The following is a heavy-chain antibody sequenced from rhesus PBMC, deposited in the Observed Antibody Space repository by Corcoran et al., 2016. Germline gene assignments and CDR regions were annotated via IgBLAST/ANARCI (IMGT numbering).Heavy chain of an antibody. V-gene: IGHV1-111*02. J-gene: IGHJ5-2*02. CDR2: GGPEDGAA. Sequence: VQLVQSGAELTKPGASVKISCKASGYTFTAYYLHSVRQAPGKGLEWVGQGGPEDGAAEHAQKDQGRVTSPAGRTTDTASSELSSRGAEDSAMYCGATGVGLESLDVWGRGFLVTVSS. CDR1: GYTFTAYY. CDR3: ATGVGLESLDV. D-gene: IGHD1-44*01.